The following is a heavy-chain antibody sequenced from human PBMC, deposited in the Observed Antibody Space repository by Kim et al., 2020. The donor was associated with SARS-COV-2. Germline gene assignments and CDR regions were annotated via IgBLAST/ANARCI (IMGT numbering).Heavy chain of an antibody. CDR1: GGSISSGGYY. CDR3: AATYYDIQGVDY. D-gene: IGHD3-9*01. Sequence: SETLSLTCTVSGGSISSGGYYWSWIRQHPGKGLEWIGYIYYSGSTYYNPSLKSRVTISVDTSKNQFSLKLSSVTAADTAVYYCAATYYDIQGVDYWGQGTLVTVSS. V-gene: IGHV4-31*03. CDR2: IYYSGST. J-gene: IGHJ4*02.